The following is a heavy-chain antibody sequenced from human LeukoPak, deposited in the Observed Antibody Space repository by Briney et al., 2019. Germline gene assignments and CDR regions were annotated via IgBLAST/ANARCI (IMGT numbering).Heavy chain of an antibody. CDR2: IIPIFGTA. J-gene: IGHJ4*02. CDR1: GGTFSSYA. V-gene: IGHV1-69*05. CDR3: ARTATKNYHDY. Sequence: GASVKVSCKASGGTFSSYAISWVRQAPGQGLEWMGEIIPIFGTANYAQKFQGRVTITTDESTSTAYMELSSLRSEDTAVYYCARTATKNYHDYWGQGTLVTVPS. D-gene: IGHD5-24*01.